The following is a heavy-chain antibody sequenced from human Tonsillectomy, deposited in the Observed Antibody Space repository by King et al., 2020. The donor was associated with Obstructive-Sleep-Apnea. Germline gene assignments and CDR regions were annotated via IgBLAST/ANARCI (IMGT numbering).Heavy chain of an antibody. CDR2: ISYDGSNK. CDR3: ARDSSGSHFDY. V-gene: IGHV3-30-3*01. J-gene: IGHJ4*02. Sequence: VQLVESGGGVVQPGRSLRLSCAASGFTFSSYAMHLVRQAPGKGLEWVAVISYDGSNKYYVDSVKGRFTNSRDNSKNTLYLQMNSLRAEDTAVYYCARDSSGSHFDYWGQGTLVTVSS. D-gene: IGHD3-22*01. CDR1: GFTFSSYA.